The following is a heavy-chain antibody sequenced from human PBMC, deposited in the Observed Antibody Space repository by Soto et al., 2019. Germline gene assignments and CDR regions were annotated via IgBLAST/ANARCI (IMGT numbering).Heavy chain of an antibody. J-gene: IGHJ5*01. CDR2: IYWDDDK. V-gene: IGHV2-5*02. Sequence: QIPLKESGPTLVKPTQTLTLTCTFSGFSLTTSGVGVGWIRQPPGKALEWLALIYWDDDKRYSPSLTSRLTITKDTSRNQVVLTMTNMDPVDTATYCCAHRDGFGEFDSWVQGTLVTVSS. D-gene: IGHD3-10*01. CDR1: GFSLTTSGVG. CDR3: AHRDGFGEFDS.